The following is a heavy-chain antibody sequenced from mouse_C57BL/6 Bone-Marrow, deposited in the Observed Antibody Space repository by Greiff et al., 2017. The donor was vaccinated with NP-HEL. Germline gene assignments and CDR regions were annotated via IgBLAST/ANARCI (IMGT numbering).Heavy chain of an antibody. CDR3: ARWDYGSSPWYVDV. J-gene: IGHJ1*03. D-gene: IGHD1-1*01. V-gene: IGHV1-75*01. CDR2: IFPGSGST. CDR1: GYTFTDYY. Sequence: VQLQQSGPELVKPGASVKISCKASGYTFTDYYINWVKQRPGQGLEWIGWIFPGSGSTYYNEKFKGKATLTVDKSSSTAYMLLSSLTSEDSAVYFCARWDYGSSPWYVDVWGTGTTVTVSS.